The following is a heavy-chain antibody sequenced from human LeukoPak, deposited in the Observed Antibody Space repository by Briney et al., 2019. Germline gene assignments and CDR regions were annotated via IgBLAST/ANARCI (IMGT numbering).Heavy chain of an antibody. D-gene: IGHD2-21*02. J-gene: IGHJ4*02. CDR1: GGTFSSYA. Sequence: SVKVSCKASGGTFSSYAISWVRQAPGQGLEWMGGIIPIFGTANYAQKFQGRVTITADESTSTAYMELSSLRSEDTAVYYCARDSDYGMVTAILRDWGQGTLVTVSS. CDR3: ARDSDYGMVTAILRD. CDR2: IIPIFGTA. V-gene: IGHV1-69*13.